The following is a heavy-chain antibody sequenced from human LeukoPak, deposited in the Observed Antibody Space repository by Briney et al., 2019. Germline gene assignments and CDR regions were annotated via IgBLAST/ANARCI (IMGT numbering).Heavy chain of an antibody. D-gene: IGHD3-16*01. CDR2: INPSGGST. CDR3: ARVRGGGSYFEH. CDR1: GYTFTSYY. V-gene: IGHV1-46*01. J-gene: IGHJ4*02. Sequence: ASVKVSCKASGYTFTSYYMHWVRQAPGQGLEWMGIINPSGGSTSYTQKLQDRVIMTRDTSTSTVYMELSSLGSKDTAVYYCARVRGGGSYFEHWGQGNLVNGFS.